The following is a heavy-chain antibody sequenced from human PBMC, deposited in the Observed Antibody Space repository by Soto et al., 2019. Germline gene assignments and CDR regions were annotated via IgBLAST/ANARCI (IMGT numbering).Heavy chain of an antibody. CDR3: ARESESYYFDH. CDR2: IWYDGSNK. D-gene: IGHD3-10*01. V-gene: IGHV3-33*01. J-gene: IGHJ4*02. CDR1: GFAFSSYG. Sequence: GGSLRLSCAASGFAFSSYGMHWVRQAPGKGLEWVALIWYDGSNKYYGEFVKGRFTISRDNSKNTMYLQMNSLRAEDTAVYYCARESESYYFDHWGQGTLVTVS.